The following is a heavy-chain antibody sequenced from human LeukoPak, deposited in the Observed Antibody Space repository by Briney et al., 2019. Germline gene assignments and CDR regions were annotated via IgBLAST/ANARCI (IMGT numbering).Heavy chain of an antibody. V-gene: IGHV3-23*01. J-gene: IGHJ4*02. CDR2: ISGSGGSK. D-gene: IGHD3-10*01. CDR3: AKAETYYYGSGELYFDY. Sequence: GGSLRLSCAASGFTFSSYAMSWVRQAPGKGLEWVSAISGSGGSKYYADSVKGRFTISRDNSKNTLYLQMSSLRAEDTAVYYCAKAETYYYGSGELYFDYWGQGTLVTVSS. CDR1: GFTFSSYA.